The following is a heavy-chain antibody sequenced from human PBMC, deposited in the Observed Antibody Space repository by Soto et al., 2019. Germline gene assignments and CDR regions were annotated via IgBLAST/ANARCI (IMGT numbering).Heavy chain of an antibody. J-gene: IGHJ5*02. Sequence: XXVKVSCKASGGTFSRYTISWVRHAPGQGLEWLGRIIPILGIANYAQKFQGIVTITAHKSTSTAYMELSSLRSEETAVYYCARDIGDSYCSSTSCYVPWGQGTLVTVSS. V-gene: IGHV1-69*04. D-gene: IGHD2-2*01. CDR1: GGTFSRYT. CDR3: ARDIGDSYCSSTSCYVP. CDR2: IIPILGIA.